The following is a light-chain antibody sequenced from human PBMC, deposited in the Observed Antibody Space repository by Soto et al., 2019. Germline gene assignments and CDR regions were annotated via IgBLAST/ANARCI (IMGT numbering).Light chain of an antibody. J-gene: IGKJ1*01. CDR2: AAS. V-gene: IGKV1-9*01. CDR3: QQLNSYLWT. CDR1: QDISSY. Sequence: IQLTQSPSSLSACVGDRVTITCRASQDISSYLAWYQQRPGKAPKLLIYAASTLQRGAPTSFSGSGSWADFTVTISNPQPEDFASYYCQQLNSYLWTGDQGTKVEIK.